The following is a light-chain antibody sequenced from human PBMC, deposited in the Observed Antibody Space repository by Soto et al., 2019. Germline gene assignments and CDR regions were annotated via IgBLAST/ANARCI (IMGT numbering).Light chain of an antibody. V-gene: IGLV2-23*02. CDR2: EVS. Sequence: QSVLTQPASLSGSPGQSITISCTGTNSDVGSYNLVSWYQQHPGKAPKLMIYEVSKRPSGFSNRFSGSKSGNTASLTISGLQAEDEADYYCSSYAGSSTYVFGTGTKVTVL. CDR3: SSYAGSSTYV. J-gene: IGLJ1*01. CDR1: NSDVGSYNL.